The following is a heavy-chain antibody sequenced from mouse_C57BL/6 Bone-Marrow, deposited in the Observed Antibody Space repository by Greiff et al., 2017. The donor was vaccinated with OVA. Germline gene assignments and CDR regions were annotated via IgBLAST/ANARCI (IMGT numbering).Heavy chain of an antibody. CDR1: GYSFTGYY. J-gene: IGHJ3*01. Sequence: EVHLVESGPELVKPGASVKISCKASGYSFTGYYMNWVKQSPEKSLEWIGEINPSTGGTTYNQKFKAKATLTVDKSSSTAYMQLKSLTSEDSAVYYCARFGSSPFAYWGQGTLVTVSA. CDR2: INPSTGGT. CDR3: ARFGSSPFAY. V-gene: IGHV1-42*01. D-gene: IGHD1-1*01.